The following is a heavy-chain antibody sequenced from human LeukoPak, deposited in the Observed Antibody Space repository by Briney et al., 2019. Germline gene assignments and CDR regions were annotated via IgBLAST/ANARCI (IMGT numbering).Heavy chain of an antibody. J-gene: IGHJ4*02. V-gene: IGHV1-2*02. D-gene: IGHD2-15*01. CDR1: GYTFTGYY. CDR2: INPNSGGT. Sequence: GASVKVSCKASGYTFTGYYMHWVRQAPGQGLEWMGWINPNSGGTNYAQKFQGRVTMTRDTSISTAYMELSRLRSDDTAVYYCASWLSGYCSGGSCLKFDYWGQGTLVTVSS. CDR3: ASWLSGYCSGGSCLKFDY.